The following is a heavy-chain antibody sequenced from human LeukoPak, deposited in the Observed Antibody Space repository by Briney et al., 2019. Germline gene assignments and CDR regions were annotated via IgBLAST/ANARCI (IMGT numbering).Heavy chain of an antibody. CDR1: GFTFSSYS. J-gene: IGHJ4*02. Sequence: GGSLRLSCAASGFTFSSYSMNWVRQAPGKGLEWVSTISGSDSSTHYADSVKGRFTISRDNSKNTLYLQMNSLRADDTAVYYRAKSGYNRFDYWGQGTLVTVSS. CDR3: AKSGYNRFDY. V-gene: IGHV3-23*01. D-gene: IGHD5-24*01. CDR2: ISGSDSST.